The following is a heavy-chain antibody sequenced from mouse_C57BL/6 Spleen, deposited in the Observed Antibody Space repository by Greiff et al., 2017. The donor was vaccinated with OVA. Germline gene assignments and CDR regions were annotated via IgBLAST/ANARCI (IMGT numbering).Heavy chain of an antibody. V-gene: IGHV5-9-1*02. CDR1: GFTFSSYA. Sequence: EVNVVESGEGLVKPGGSLKLSCAASGFTFSSYAMSWVRQTPEKRLEWVAYISSGGDYIYYADTVKGRFTISRDNARNTLYLQMSSLKSEDTAMYYCTRNGRDYFDYWGQGTTLTVSS. J-gene: IGHJ2*01. D-gene: IGHD1-1*01. CDR2: ISSGGDYI. CDR3: TRNGRDYFDY.